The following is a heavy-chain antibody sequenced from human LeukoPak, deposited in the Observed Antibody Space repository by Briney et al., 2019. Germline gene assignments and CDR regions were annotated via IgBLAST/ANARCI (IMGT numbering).Heavy chain of an antibody. V-gene: IGHV3-23*01. CDR3: AKGPAKYSGYDYFEY. CDR2: ISGLGDST. J-gene: IGHJ4*02. D-gene: IGHD5-12*01. CDR1: GFSFSSFA. Sequence: GGSLRLSCAASGFSFSSFAMIWVRQAPGKGLEWVSVISGLGDSTNYAESVKGRFTISRDNSKNTVYLLMNSLRGEDTAVYYCAKGPAKYSGYDYFEYWGQGTLVTVSS.